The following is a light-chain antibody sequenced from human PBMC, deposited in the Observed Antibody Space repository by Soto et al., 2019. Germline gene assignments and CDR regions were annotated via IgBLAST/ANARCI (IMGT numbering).Light chain of an antibody. CDR1: QALSNF. Sequence: IQMTQSPSTLSASVGDRVTITCRASQALSNFLAWYQQKPGKVPKLLMYGASTLPSGVPSRFSGSGSGTDVTLTISSLQPEDVATYYCQNYHSAPWTFGQGTKVEIK. CDR3: QNYHSAPWT. CDR2: GAS. V-gene: IGKV1-27*01. J-gene: IGKJ1*01.